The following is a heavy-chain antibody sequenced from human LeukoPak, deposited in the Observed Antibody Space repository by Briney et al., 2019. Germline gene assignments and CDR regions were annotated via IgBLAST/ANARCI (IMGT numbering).Heavy chain of an antibody. CDR2: IYYSGST. CDR3: ARAVRGSYFDY. V-gene: IGHV4-31*11. J-gene: IGHJ4*02. D-gene: IGHD1-26*01. Sequence: PSETLSLTCAVSGGSISSGGYYWSWIRQHPGKGLEWIGYIYYSGSTYYNPSLKSRVTISVDTSKYQFSLKLSSVTAADTAVYYCARAVRGSYFDYWGQGTLVTVSS. CDR1: GGSISSGGYY.